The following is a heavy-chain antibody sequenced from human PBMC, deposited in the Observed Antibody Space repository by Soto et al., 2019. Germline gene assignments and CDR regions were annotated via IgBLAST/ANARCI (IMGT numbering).Heavy chain of an antibody. CDR3: AILALPGHYFDY. CDR2: IYGGGST. Sequence: GGSLRLSCAASGFTVSSSYMSWVRQAPGKGLEWVSVIYGGGSTYYADPVKGRFTVSRDNSKNTLYLQMNSLRDEDTAIYFCAILALPGHYFDYWGQGTLVTVSS. CDR1: GFTVSSSY. J-gene: IGHJ4*02. V-gene: IGHV3-53*01.